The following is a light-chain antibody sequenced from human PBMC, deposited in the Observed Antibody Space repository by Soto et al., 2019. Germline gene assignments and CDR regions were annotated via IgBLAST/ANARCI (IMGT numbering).Light chain of an antibody. CDR3: QSYDSSLSGSVV. CDR2: GST. CDR1: SSSVGTAYD. J-gene: IGLJ2*01. Sequence: QPVLPQPPSVSRAPGQRVTISCTGSSSSVGTAYDVNWYQHLPGTAPKLLIYGSTHRPSGVPDRFSGSKSGTSASLAITGLQAEDAADYYCQSYDSSLSGSVVFGGGTKVTVL. V-gene: IGLV1-40*01.